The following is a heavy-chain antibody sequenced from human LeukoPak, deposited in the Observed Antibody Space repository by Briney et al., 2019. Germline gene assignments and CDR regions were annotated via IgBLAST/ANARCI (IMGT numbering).Heavy chain of an antibody. D-gene: IGHD1-26*01. J-gene: IGHJ6*02. CDR2: IGTAGDT. V-gene: IGHV3-13*01. CDR3: ARGVGATTYYYGMDV. Sequence: PGGSLRLSCAASGFTFSTCAMGWVRQAPGKGLGWVSAIGTAGDTYYPGSVKGRFTISRENAKNSLYLQMNSLRAGDTAVYYCARGVGATTYYYGMDVWGQGTTVTVSS. CDR1: GFTFSTCA.